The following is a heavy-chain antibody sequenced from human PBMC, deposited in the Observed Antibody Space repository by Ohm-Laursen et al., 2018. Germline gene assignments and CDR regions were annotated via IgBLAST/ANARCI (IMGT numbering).Heavy chain of an antibody. Sequence: SLRLSCAASGFTVSSNYMSWVRQAPGKGLEWVSVIYSGGSTYYADSVKGRFTISRDNSKNTLYLQMNSLRAEDTAVYYCARSSFLMPRGAFDIWGQGTMVTVSS. CDR2: IYSGGST. D-gene: IGHD2-2*01. CDR1: GFTVSSNY. CDR3: ARSSFLMPRGAFDI. J-gene: IGHJ3*02. V-gene: IGHV3-66*01.